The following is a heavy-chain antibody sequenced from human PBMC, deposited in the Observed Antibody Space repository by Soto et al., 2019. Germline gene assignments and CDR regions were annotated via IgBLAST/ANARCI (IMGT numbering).Heavy chain of an antibody. CDR2: ISYSGST. D-gene: IGHD3-22*01. CDR1: GGSISSGGYY. J-gene: IGHJ4*02. V-gene: IGHV4-31*03. Sequence: PSETLSLTCTVSGGSISSGGYYWSRIRQHPGKGLEWIGYISYSGSTYYNPSLESRVTISVDTSKNQFSLKLSSVTAADTAVYYCARDALSRDSIWGQGTLVTVSS. CDR3: ARDALSRDSI.